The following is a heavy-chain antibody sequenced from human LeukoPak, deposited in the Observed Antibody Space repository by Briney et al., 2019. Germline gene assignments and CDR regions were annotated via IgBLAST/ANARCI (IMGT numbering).Heavy chain of an antibody. J-gene: IGHJ3*02. CDR2: IRHDGSNK. Sequence: GGSLRLSCAASGFPFSSYAMHWVRQAPGKGLEWVGFIRHDGSNKYHRDSVKGRSTISRDNSKNTLYLQMNSLRAEDTAVYYCTKVRLLGALDDALHIWGQGTMVTVSS. D-gene: IGHD7-27*01. V-gene: IGHV3-30*02. CDR3: TKVRLLGALDDALHI. CDR1: GFPFSSYA.